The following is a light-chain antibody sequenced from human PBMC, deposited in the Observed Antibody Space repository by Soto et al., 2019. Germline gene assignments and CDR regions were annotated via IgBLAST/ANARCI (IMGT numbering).Light chain of an antibody. CDR1: QSVSSSY. V-gene: IGKV3-20*01. CDR2: GAS. CDR3: QQYGSAQGFP. J-gene: IGKJ3*01. Sequence: EIVLTQSPGTLSLSPGERATLSCRASQSVSSSYLAWYQQKPGQAPRLLIYGASSMSTGIPDRFSGSASATDFTLTISTLEPEDFAVYYCQQYGSAQGFPFGPGTNVHIK.